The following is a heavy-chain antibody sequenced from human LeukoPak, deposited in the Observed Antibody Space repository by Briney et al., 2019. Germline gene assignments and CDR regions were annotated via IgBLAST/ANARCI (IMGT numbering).Heavy chain of an antibody. CDR1: GFTFSSYG. CDR2: INGDGGTT. CDR3: ARDKKTGEASEIDY. D-gene: IGHD7-27*01. J-gene: IGHJ4*02. Sequence: PGGSLRLSCAASGFTFSSYGMHWVRQAPGKGLVWFSRINGDGGTTYYADSVKGRFTISRDNSKNTLNLQMNSLRAEDTAVYYCARDKKTGEASEIDYWGQGTLVTVSS. V-gene: IGHV3-74*01.